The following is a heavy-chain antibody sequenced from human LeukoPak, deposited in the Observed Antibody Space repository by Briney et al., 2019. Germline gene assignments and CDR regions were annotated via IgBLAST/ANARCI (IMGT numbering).Heavy chain of an antibody. CDR1: GFTFSSYW. D-gene: IGHD1-26*01. CDR3: AKGGVSVWSGSYY. V-gene: IGHV3-74*01. Sequence: PGGSLRLSCAASGFTFSSYWMQWVRQAPGKGLVWVSRIDGDGSSTNYADSVKGRFTISRDNSKNTLYLQMNSLRAEDTAVYYCAKGGVSVWSGSYYWGQGILVTVSS. CDR2: IDGDGSST. J-gene: IGHJ4*02.